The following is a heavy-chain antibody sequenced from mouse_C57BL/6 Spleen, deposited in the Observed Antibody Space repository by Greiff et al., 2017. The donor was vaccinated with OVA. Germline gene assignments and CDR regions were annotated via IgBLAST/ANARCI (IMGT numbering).Heavy chain of an antibody. J-gene: IGHJ3*01. Sequence: IQLQQSGAELVRPGASVKLSCTASGFNIKDYYMHWVKQRPDQGLEWIGRIDPEDGDTEYAPEFQGKATMTAATSSNPAYLQLSSLTSEDTAVYYFTTPQAVAWFAYWGQGTLVTVSA. CDR1: GFNIKDYY. CDR2: IDPEDGDT. V-gene: IGHV14-1*01. D-gene: IGHD3-2*02. CDR3: TTPQAVAWFAY.